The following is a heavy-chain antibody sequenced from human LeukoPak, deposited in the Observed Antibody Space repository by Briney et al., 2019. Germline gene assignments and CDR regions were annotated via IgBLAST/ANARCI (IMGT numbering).Heavy chain of an antibody. CDR1: GGSISSGGYY. Sequence: PSETLSLTCTVSGGSISSGGYYWSWIRQPPGKGLEWIGYIYYSGSTNYNPSLKSRVTISVDTSKNQFSLKLSSVTAADTAVYYCAREGAAGTMSYWGQGTLVTVSS. CDR3: AREGAAGTMSY. J-gene: IGHJ4*02. D-gene: IGHD1-7*01. V-gene: IGHV4-61*08. CDR2: IYYSGST.